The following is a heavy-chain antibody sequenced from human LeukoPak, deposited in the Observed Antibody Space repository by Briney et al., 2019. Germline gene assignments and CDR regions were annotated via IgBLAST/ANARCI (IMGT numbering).Heavy chain of an antibody. CDR2: IYYSGST. V-gene: IGHV4-39*01. CDR3: ARYSSSSGWFDP. D-gene: IGHD6-6*01. Sequence: SETLSLTCIVSGGSISSSSYYWVWIRQPPGKGLEWIGNIYYSGSTWYNPSLKSQVTISVDTSKNQFSLRLSSVTAADTAVYYCARYSSSSGWFDPWGQGTLVTVSS. J-gene: IGHJ5*02. CDR1: GGSISSSSYY.